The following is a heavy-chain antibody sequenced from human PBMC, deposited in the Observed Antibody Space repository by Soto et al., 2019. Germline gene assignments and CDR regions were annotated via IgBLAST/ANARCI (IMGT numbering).Heavy chain of an antibody. CDR3: ARDSHYYDSSGYSPHRYYGMDV. Sequence: GGSLRLSCAASGFTFSSYWMSWVRQAPGKGLEWVANIKQDGSEKYYVDSVKGRFTISRDNAKNSLYLQMNSLRAEDTAVYYCARDSHYYDSSGYSPHRYYGMDVWGQGTTVTVSS. D-gene: IGHD3-22*01. V-gene: IGHV3-7*01. CDR2: IKQDGSEK. CDR1: GFTFSSYW. J-gene: IGHJ6*02.